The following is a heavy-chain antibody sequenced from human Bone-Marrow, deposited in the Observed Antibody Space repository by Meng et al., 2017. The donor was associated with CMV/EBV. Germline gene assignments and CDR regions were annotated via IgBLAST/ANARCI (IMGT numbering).Heavy chain of an antibody. D-gene: IGHD3-3*01. Sequence: SETLSLTCTVSGGSISSSSYYWGWIRQPPGKGLEWIGYIYYSGSTNYNPSLKSRVTISVDTSKNQFSLKLSSVTAADTAVYYCAIQYDFWSGFMWGQGTLVTVSS. V-gene: IGHV4-61*05. CDR2: IYYSGST. CDR3: AIQYDFWSGFM. J-gene: IGHJ4*02. CDR1: GGSISSSSYY.